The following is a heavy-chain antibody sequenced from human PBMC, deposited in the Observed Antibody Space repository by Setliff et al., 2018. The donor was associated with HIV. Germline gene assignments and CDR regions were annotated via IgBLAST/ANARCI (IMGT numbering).Heavy chain of an antibody. Sequence: PSETLSLTCAVYGGSFSGYYWSWIRQPPGKGLEWIGEINHSGSTNYNLSLKSRVTISVDTSKSQFSLKLSSVTAADTAVYYCARAGASAYWGQGTLVTVSS. D-gene: IGHD1-26*01. CDR2: INHSGST. V-gene: IGHV4-34*01. CDR1: GGSFSGYY. CDR3: ARAGASAY. J-gene: IGHJ4*02.